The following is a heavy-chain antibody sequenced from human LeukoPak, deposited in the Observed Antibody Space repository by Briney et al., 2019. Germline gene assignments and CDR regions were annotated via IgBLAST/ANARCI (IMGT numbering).Heavy chain of an antibody. Sequence: ASVKVSCKASGGTFSSYAISWVRQAPGQGLEWMGGIIPIFGTANYAQKFQGRVTITADESTSTAYMELSNLRSEDTAVYYCARTLYSSSWSSMYYFDYWGQGTLVTVSS. CDR1: GGTFSSYA. V-gene: IGHV1-69*13. J-gene: IGHJ4*02. CDR3: ARTLYSSSWSSMYYFDY. CDR2: IIPIFGTA. D-gene: IGHD6-13*01.